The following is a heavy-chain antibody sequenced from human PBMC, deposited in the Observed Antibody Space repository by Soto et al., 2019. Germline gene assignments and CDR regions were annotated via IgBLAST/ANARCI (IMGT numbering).Heavy chain of an antibody. CDR3: ARGAAGIAVAGSSYYFDY. D-gene: IGHD6-19*01. J-gene: IGHJ4*02. V-gene: IGHV1-69*02. Sequence: QVQLVQSGAEVKKPGSSVKVSCKASGGTFSSYSISWVRQAPGQGLEWMGRIIPILGIANYAQKLQGRVTIAADQSTSTAYMGLGSLRSEDTAVYSCARGAAGIAVAGSSYYFDYWGQGTLVTVSS. CDR1: GGTFSSYS. CDR2: IIPILGIA.